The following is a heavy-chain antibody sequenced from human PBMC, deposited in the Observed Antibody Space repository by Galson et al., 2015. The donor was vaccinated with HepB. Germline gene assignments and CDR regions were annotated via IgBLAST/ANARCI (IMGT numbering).Heavy chain of an antibody. CDR2: ISGSGGRT. D-gene: IGHD6-25*01. V-gene: IGHV3-23*01. CDR3: AKEKWDSSDSYYFDY. Sequence: SLRLSCAASGFTFSSYAMSWVRQAPGKGLEWVSGISGSGGRTNYADSVKGRFTISRDNSKNTLYLQMNSLRAEDTAVYSCAKEKWDSSDSYYFDYWGQGTLVTVSS. J-gene: IGHJ4*02. CDR1: GFTFSSYA.